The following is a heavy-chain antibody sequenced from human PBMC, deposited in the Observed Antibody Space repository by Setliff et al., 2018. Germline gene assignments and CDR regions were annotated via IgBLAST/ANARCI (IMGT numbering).Heavy chain of an antibody. D-gene: IGHD1-1*01. Sequence: ASVKVSCKTSGYSFTSYGISWVRQAPGQGLEWMGWISADNGQTRNAHKFQGKIIMTRDTSVSTAYVDVMSDDTAVYYCARQLIGVTDGTFDPWGQGTLVTVSS. J-gene: IGHJ5*02. CDR3: ARQLIGVTDGTFDP. CDR2: ISADNGQT. CDR1: GYSFTSYG. V-gene: IGHV1-18*01.